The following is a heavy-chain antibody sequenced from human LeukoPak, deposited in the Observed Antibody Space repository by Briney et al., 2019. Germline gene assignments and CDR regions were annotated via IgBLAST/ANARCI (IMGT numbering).Heavy chain of an antibody. CDR1: GFTFSSYS. D-gene: IGHD3-16*01. CDR2: ISSSSSYI. Sequence: PGGSLRLSCAASGFTFSSYSMNWVRQAPGKGLEWVSSISSSSSYIYYADSVKGRFTISRDNAKNSLYLQMNSLRAEDTAVYYCASTAVSAVWGSYGDRRAFDIWGQGTMVTVSS. J-gene: IGHJ3*02. V-gene: IGHV3-21*01. CDR3: ASTAVSAVWGSYGDRRAFDI.